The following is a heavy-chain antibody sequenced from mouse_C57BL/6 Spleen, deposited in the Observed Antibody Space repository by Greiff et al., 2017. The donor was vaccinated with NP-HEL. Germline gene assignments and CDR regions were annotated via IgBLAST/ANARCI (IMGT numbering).Heavy chain of an antibody. D-gene: IGHD1-1*01. CDR3: ARPGGSSYSFAY. CDR1: GYTFTSYG. CDR2: IYPRSGNT. J-gene: IGHJ3*01. V-gene: IGHV1-81*01. Sequence: QVQLQQSGAELARPGASVKLSCKASGYTFTSYGISWVKQRTGQGLEWIGEIYPRSGNTYYNEKFKGKATLTADKSSSTAYMELRSLTSEDSAVYFCARPGGSSYSFAYWGQGTLVTVSA.